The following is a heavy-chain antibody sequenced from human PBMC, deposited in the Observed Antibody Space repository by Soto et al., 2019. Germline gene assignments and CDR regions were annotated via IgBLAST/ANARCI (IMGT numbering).Heavy chain of an antibody. J-gene: IGHJ6*02. V-gene: IGHV5-10-1*01. D-gene: IGHD4-17*01. CDR2: INPTDSET. Sequence: PGESLKISCKTSGHRFTTYWISWVRQMPGKGLEYMGKINPTDSETNHSPSFEGHVTFSVDRSTSTAYVRWNSLKASDTAMYYCASPTMTSASFYYAMDVWGQGTTVTVSS. CDR1: GHRFTTYW. CDR3: ASPTMTSASFYYAMDV.